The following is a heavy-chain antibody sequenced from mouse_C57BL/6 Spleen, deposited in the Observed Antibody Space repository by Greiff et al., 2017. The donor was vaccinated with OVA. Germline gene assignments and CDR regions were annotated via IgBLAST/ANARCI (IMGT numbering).Heavy chain of an antibody. V-gene: IGHV3-6*01. D-gene: IGHD1-1*01. CDR1: GYSITSGYY. CDR2: ISYDGSN. CDR3: AREERRFSFDY. Sequence: VQLKESGPGLVKPSQSLSLTCSVTGYSITSGYYWNWIRQFPGNKLEWMGYISYDGSNNYNPSLKNRISITRDTSKNQFFLKLNSVTTEDTATYYCAREERRFSFDYWGQGTTLTVSS. J-gene: IGHJ2*01.